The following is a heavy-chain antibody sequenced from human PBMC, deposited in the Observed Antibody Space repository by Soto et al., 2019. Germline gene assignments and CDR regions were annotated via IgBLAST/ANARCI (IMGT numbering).Heavy chain of an antibody. J-gene: IGHJ3*02. D-gene: IGHD6-13*01. Sequence: ASVKVSCKASRYTFTSYGISWVRQAPGQGLEWMGWISAYNGNTNYAQKLQGRVTMTTDTSTSTAYMELRSLRSDDTAVYYCARAQGGRYLWFGAAAGTNDAFDIWGQGTMVTVSS. CDR1: RYTFTSYG. CDR3: ARAQGGRYLWFGAAAGTNDAFDI. CDR2: ISAYNGNT. V-gene: IGHV1-18*01.